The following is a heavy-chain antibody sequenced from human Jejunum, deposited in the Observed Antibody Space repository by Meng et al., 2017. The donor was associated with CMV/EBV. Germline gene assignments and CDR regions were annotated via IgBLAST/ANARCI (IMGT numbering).Heavy chain of an antibody. CDR3: AKDTVSGGRLNWLDP. J-gene: IGHJ5*02. CDR1: GYTFTNYS. V-gene: IGHV1-46*01. Sequence: SGYTFTNYSMVWVRQAPGQGLEWLGLINPSGGTTHYTQRFQGRVTMTRDTSASTVYMELSDLRSEDTATYYCAKDTVSGGRLNWLDPWGQGTLVTVSS. CDR2: INPSGGTT. D-gene: IGHD3-16*01.